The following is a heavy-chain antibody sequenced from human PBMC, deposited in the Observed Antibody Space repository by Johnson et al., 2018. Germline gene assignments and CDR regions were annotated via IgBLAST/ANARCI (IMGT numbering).Heavy chain of an antibody. CDR2: IYSSGST. CDR3: ARANYYDSTI. D-gene: IGHD3-22*01. CDR1: GGSISTYY. J-gene: IGHJ3*02. V-gene: IGHV4-59*01. Sequence: QVQLQESGPGLVKPSETLSLTCTVSGGSISTYYWSWIRQPPGQGLEGIGYIYSSGSTHYNTSLKSRVTISVDTAKNQFSLKLSSVTAADTAVYYCARANYYDSTIWGQGTMVTVSS.